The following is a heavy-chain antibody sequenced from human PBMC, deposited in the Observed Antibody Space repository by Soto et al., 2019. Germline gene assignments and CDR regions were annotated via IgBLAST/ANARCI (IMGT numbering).Heavy chain of an antibody. CDR1: GGTFNTYA. Sequence: QVQLVQSGAEMKKPGSSVKVSCQSSGGTFNTYAMNWVRQAPGQGPEWIGDISPMFGAANYAPKFQGSVSITAEEATGESYMEVSSLTSEDTALYFCAREVQVHTPAFVYWGQGTVVTGSS. CDR2: ISPMFGAA. D-gene: IGHD3-10*01. V-gene: IGHV1-69*01. J-gene: IGHJ4*02. CDR3: AREVQVHTPAFVY.